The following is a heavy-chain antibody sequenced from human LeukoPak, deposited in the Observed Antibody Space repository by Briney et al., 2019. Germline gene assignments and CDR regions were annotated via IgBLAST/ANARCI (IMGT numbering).Heavy chain of an antibody. CDR3: ARDPSNTSGWYIWFDF. V-gene: IGHV1-18*04. CDR2: ISTYNGDT. CDR1: GYTFREYG. J-gene: IGHJ5*01. D-gene: IGHD6-19*01. Sequence: EASVKVFCKASGYTFREYGISWVRQAPGQGLEWMGWISTYNGDTEYAQKLHGRFTLTSDASTNTVYMELRALTSDDTAVYYCARDPSNTSGWYIWFDFWGQGTLVTVSS.